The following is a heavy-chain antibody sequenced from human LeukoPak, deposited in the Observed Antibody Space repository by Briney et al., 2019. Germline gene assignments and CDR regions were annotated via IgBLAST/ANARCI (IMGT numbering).Heavy chain of an antibody. Sequence: SETLSLTCTVSGGSISSGNYYWNWIRQHPGKGLEWVGYIYYSGSTYYNPSLKSRVTISVDTSKNQFSLKLSSVTAADTAVYYCASQSGLGDYWGQGTLVTVSS. J-gene: IGHJ4*02. V-gene: IGHV4-31*03. CDR1: GGSISSGNYY. CDR2: IYYSGST. D-gene: IGHD3-16*01. CDR3: ASQSGLGDY.